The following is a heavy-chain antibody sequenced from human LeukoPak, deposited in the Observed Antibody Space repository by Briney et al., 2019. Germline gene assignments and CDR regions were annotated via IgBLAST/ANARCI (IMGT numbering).Heavy chain of an antibody. Sequence: AGGSLRLSCTASGFNFRSAWMSWARQAPGKGLEWVGRVRSKSDAGTMDYAAHVEGRFTISRDDSKNMVYLDMNSLKTEDTAVYYCGGRRVWGNGTVVTVSS. CDR1: GFNFRSAW. D-gene: IGHD3-16*01. CDR2: VRSKSDAGTM. J-gene: IGHJ6*04. V-gene: IGHV3-15*01. CDR3: GGRRV.